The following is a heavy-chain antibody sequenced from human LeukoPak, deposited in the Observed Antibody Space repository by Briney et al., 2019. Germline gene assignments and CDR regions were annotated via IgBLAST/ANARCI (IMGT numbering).Heavy chain of an antibody. CDR3: ASRDADYEYYFDY. D-gene: IGHD4-17*01. Sequence: GASVKVSCKASGGTFSSYAISWVRQAPGQGLEWIGSIIPKFATANYAHSFQGRVSIGADESTTTAYMELSSLTFDDTAVYYCASRDADYEYYFDYWGQGAVVTVSS. CDR1: GGTFSSYA. CDR2: IIPKFATA. J-gene: IGHJ4*02. V-gene: IGHV1-69*13.